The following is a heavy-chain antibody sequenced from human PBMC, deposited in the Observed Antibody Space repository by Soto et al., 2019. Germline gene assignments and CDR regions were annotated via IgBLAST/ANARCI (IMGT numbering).Heavy chain of an antibody. J-gene: IGHJ6*03. CDR1: GFTFRSYW. CDR3: AFNLFSSWAYHYYYLSV. V-gene: IGHV3-74*01. D-gene: IGHD6-13*01. CDR2: INSDGSST. Sequence: GGSLRLSCAASGFTFRSYWMHWFRQGPGKGLVWVSRINSDGSSTNYADSVKGRFTISRDNAKNTLYLQMNSLRAEDTAVYYCAFNLFSSWAYHYYYLSVRAKETSVIVSS.